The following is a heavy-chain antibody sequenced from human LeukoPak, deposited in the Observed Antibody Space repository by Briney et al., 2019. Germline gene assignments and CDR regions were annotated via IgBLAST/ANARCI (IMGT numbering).Heavy chain of an antibody. Sequence: GGSLSLSCAASGFTFSSYEINWVRQAPGKGLEWVSYISSSGSTRYYADSVKGQFTISRDNAKNSLYLQINSLRAEDTAVYYCARASITMARGELVFYFDYWGQGTLVTVSS. V-gene: IGHV3-48*03. CDR1: GFTFSSYE. CDR2: ISSSGSTR. D-gene: IGHD3-10*01. J-gene: IGHJ4*02. CDR3: ARASITMARGELVFYFDY.